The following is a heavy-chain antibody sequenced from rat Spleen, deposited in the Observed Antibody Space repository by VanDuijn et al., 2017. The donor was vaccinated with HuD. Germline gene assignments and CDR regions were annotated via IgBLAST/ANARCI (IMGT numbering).Heavy chain of an antibody. CDR1: GFTFSDYY. CDR3: ARQSYYDY. D-gene: IGHD1-1*01. Sequence: EVQLVESGGGLVQPGRSLKLSCAASGFTFSDYYMAWVRQAPTKGLEWVATITFDGSGTYYRDSVKGRCTISRDNAKSTLYLQMDSLRSEDTATYYCARQSYYDYWGQGVMVTVSS. CDR2: ITFDGSGT. J-gene: IGHJ2*01. V-gene: IGHV5-29*01.